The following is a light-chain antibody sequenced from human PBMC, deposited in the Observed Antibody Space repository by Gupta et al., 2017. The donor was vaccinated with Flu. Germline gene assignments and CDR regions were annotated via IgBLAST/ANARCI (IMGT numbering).Light chain of an antibody. CDR2: EVS. V-gene: IGLV2-14*01. CDR3: SSYTSSYTLI. J-gene: IGLJ2*01. Sequence: QSALTQPASVSGSPGQSITISCPGTTKDVGGYNYVSWYQQYPGKAPKLMIYEVSNRPSGISNRFSASKSGNTASLTISGLQTEDEADYYCSSYTSSYTLIFGGGTKVTVL. CDR1: TKDVGGYNY.